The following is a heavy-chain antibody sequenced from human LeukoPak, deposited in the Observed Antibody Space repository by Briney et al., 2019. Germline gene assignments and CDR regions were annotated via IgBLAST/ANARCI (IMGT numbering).Heavy chain of an antibody. V-gene: IGHV1-18*04. CDR3: ARVNSGSYYHLDY. J-gene: IGHJ4*02. D-gene: IGHD1-26*01. CDR1: GYTFTSYH. Sequence: GASVKVSCKASGYTFTSYHMHWVREAPGQGLEWMGWISTYNDNTKYAQRFQGRVTMTTETSTSTAYMELRSLRSDDTAVYHCARVNSGSYYHLDYWGQGTLVTVSS. CDR2: ISTYNDNT.